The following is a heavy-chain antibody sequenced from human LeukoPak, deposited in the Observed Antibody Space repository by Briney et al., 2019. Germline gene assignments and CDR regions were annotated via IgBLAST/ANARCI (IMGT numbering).Heavy chain of an antibody. CDR2: ISSSSSYI. D-gene: IGHD3-22*01. V-gene: IGHV3-21*01. J-gene: IGHJ4*02. CDR3: ARDLEDPADYDSSGYPFDY. CDR1: GFTLSNYW. Sequence: GGSLRLSCAASGFTLSNYWMGWVRRAPGKGLEWVSSISSSSSYIYYADSVKGRFTISRDNAKNSLYLQMNSLRAEDTAVYYCARDLEDPADYDSSGYPFDYWGQGTLVTVSS.